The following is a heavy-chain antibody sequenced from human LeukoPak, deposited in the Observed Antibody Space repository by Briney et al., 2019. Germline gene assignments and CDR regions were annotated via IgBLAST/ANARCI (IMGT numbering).Heavy chain of an antibody. CDR3: AREDIVATIARYYYYGMDV. J-gene: IGHJ6*02. CDR1: GFTVSSYY. Sequence: GGSLRLSCAASGFTVSSYYMSWVRQAPGKGLEWVSVIYRGGSTYYADSVKGRFTISRDNSKNTLYLQMNSLRAEDTAVYYCAREDIVATIARYYYYGMDVWGQGRTVTVSS. CDR2: IYRGGST. V-gene: IGHV3-66*02. D-gene: IGHD5-12*01.